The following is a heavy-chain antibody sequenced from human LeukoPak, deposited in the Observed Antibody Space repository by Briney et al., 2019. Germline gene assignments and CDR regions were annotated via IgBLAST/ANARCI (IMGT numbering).Heavy chain of an antibody. Sequence: SETLCLTCTVSGGSISSGSYYWSWIRQPAGKGLEWIGRIYTSGSTNYNPSLKSRVTISVDTSKNQFSLKLSSVTAADTAVYYCARENMDGDYEGVGSRPNWFDPWGQGTLVTVSS. V-gene: IGHV4-61*02. CDR2: IYTSGST. D-gene: IGHD4-17*01. J-gene: IGHJ5*02. CDR1: GGSISSGSYY. CDR3: ARENMDGDYEGVGSRPNWFDP.